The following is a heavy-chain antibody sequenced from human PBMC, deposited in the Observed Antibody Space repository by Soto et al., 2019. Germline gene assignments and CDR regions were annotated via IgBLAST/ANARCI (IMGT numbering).Heavy chain of an antibody. Sequence: QVQLVESGGGVVQPGRSLRLSCAASGFTFSSYAMHWVRQAPGKGLEWVTIISYDGSNKYYTDSVKGRFTISRDNSKNTLYLQMNSLRAEDTAVYYCARDQGVEQWLVPFDYWGQGTLVTVSS. J-gene: IGHJ4*02. CDR1: GFTFSSYA. CDR3: ARDQGVEQWLVPFDY. D-gene: IGHD6-19*01. V-gene: IGHV3-30-3*01. CDR2: ISYDGSNK.